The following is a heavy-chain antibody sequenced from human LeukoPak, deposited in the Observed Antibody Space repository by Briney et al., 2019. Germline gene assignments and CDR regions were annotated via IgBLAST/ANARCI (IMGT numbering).Heavy chain of an antibody. CDR1: GFTFSTNA. CDR2: ISGSGGST. CDR3: AKDKTKAHFDY. J-gene: IGHJ4*02. Sequence: GGSLRLSCAASGFTFSTNAMSWVRQAPGKGLEWVSAISGSGGSTYYADSVKGRFTISRDNSKNTLYLQMNSLRAEDTAVYYCAKDKTKAHFDYWGQGTLVTVSS. V-gene: IGHV3-23*01.